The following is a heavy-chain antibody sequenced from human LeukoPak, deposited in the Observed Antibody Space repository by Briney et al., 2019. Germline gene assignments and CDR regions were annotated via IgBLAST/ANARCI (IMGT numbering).Heavy chain of an antibody. Sequence: GGSLRLSCAASAFTFSNYWMSWVRQAPGKGLEWVANINQDGSEIYYVDSVKGRFTISRDNAKNSLYLQINSLRAEDTAVYYCARDGGSMIVVLTTTWYFDLWGRGTLVTVSS. V-gene: IGHV3-7*01. CDR2: INQDGSEI. J-gene: IGHJ2*01. D-gene: IGHD3-22*01. CDR1: AFTFSNYW. CDR3: ARDGGSMIVVLTTTWYFDL.